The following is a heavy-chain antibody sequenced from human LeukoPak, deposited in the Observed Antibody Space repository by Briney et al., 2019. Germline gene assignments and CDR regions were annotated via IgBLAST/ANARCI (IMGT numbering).Heavy chain of an antibody. D-gene: IGHD5-12*01. CDR3: ARGRSGYDETFDY. J-gene: IGHJ4*02. V-gene: IGHV4-34*01. CDR1: GGSFSGYY. Sequence: PSETLSLTCAVYGGSFSGYYWSWIRQPPGKGLEWIGEINHSGSINYNPSLKSRVTMSVDTSKNQFSLKLSSVTAADTAVYYCARGRSGYDETFDYWGQGTLVTVSS. CDR2: INHSGSI.